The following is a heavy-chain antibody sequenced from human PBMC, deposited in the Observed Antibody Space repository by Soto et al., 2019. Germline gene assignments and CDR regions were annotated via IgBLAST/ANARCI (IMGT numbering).Heavy chain of an antibody. CDR1: GFTFSSYG. CDR3: ARDHSKGRPLLGDIVSYYFDY. D-gene: IGHD3-16*02. Sequence: QVQLVESGGGVVQPGRSLRLSCAASGFTFSSYGMHWVRQAPGKGLEWVAVIWYDGSNKYYADSVKGRFTISRDNSKNTLYLQMNSLRAEDTAVYCCARDHSKGRPLLGDIVSYYFDYWGQGTLVTVSS. CDR2: IWYDGSNK. J-gene: IGHJ4*02. V-gene: IGHV3-33*01.